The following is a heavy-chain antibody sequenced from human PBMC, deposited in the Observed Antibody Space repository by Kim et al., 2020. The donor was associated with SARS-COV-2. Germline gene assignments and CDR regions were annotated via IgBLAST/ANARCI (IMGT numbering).Heavy chain of an antibody. CDR1: GFTFSSYW. V-gene: IGHV3-7*01. D-gene: IGHD5-18*01. J-gene: IGHJ3*02. CDR3: ARERGYSYGYGGAFDI. Sequence: GESLKISCAASGFTFSSYWMSWVRQAPGKGLEWVANIKQDGSEKYYVDSVKGRFTISRDNAKNSLYLQMNSLRAEDTAVYYCARERGYSYGYGGAFDIWGQGTMVTVSS. CDR2: IKQDGSEK.